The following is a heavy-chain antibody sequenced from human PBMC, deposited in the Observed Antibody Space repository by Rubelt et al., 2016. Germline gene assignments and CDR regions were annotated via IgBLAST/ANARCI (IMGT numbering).Heavy chain of an antibody. D-gene: IGHD5-24*01. Sequence: EVQLLESGGGLVQPGGSLRLSCAASGFTFSSYAMSWVRQAPGKGLEWVSAISGSGGSTYYADSVKGRFTISRDNSKNTWYLQMNTLITEDTAVYYCAMGWLQSPGSYLRYWGQGTLVTVSS. J-gene: IGHJ4*02. CDR3: AMGWLQSPGSYLRY. CDR1: GFTFSSYA. CDR2: ISGSGGST. V-gene: IGHV3-23*01.